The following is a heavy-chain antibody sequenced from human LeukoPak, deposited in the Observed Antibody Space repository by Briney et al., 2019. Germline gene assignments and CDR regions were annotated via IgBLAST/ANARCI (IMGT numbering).Heavy chain of an antibody. D-gene: IGHD3-3*01. Sequence: GGSLRLSCAASGFTFSSYAMSWVRQAPGKGLEWVSAISCSGGSTYYADSVKGRFTISRDNSKNTLYLQMNSLRAEDTAVYYCAKEKTYYDFWSGYAPRYFDYWGQGTLVTVSS. J-gene: IGHJ4*02. CDR3: AKEKTYYDFWSGYAPRYFDY. CDR1: GFTFSSYA. CDR2: ISCSGGST. V-gene: IGHV3-23*01.